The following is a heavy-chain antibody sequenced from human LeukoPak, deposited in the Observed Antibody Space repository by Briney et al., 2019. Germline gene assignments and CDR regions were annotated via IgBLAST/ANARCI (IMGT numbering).Heavy chain of an antibody. D-gene: IGHD5-24*01. CDR2: ISGSGGST. J-gene: IGHJ4*02. V-gene: IGHV3-23*01. CDR3: AKRRDGYNLGCDY. Sequence: GGSLRLSCAASGFTFSSYAMSWVRQAPGKGLEWVSSISGSGGSTYYADSVKGRFTISRDNSKNTLYLQMNSLRAEDTAVYYCAKRRDGYNLGCDYWGQGTLVTVSS. CDR1: GFTFSSYA.